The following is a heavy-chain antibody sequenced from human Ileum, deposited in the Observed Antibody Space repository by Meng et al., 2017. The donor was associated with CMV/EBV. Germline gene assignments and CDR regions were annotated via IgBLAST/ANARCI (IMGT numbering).Heavy chain of an antibody. CDR2: INPNTGDT. Sequence: ASVKVSCKASEYIFAGYHMHWVRQAPGQGLEWMGWINPNTGDTNYAQKFQDRVTMTRDKSIGTAYMELSSLRSDDTAIYYCARRHLGYSGSDYWGQGTLVTVSS. D-gene: IGHD2-15*01. J-gene: IGHJ4*02. CDR3: ARRHLGYSGSDY. CDR1: EYIFAGYH. V-gene: IGHV1-2*02.